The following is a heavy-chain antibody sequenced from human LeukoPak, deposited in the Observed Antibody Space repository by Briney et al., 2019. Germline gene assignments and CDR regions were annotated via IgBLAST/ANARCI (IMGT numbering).Heavy chain of an antibody. CDR1: GYTFTGYY. J-gene: IGHJ4*02. Sequence: ASVKVSCKASGYTFTGYYMHWVRQVPGQGLEWMGWINPNSGGTNYAQKFQGRVTMTRDTSISTAYMELSRLRSDDTAVYYCARASGGSSWYRGWGQGTLVTVSS. D-gene: IGHD6-13*01. CDR2: INPNSGGT. CDR3: ARASGGSSWYRG. V-gene: IGHV1-2*02.